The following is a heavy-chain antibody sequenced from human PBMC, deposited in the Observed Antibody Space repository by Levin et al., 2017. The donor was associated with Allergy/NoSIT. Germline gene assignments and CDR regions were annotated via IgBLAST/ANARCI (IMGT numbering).Heavy chain of an antibody. CDR1: GGSISTYY. CDR3: GRASSSLYGMDV. D-gene: IGHD6-13*01. V-gene: IGHV4-59*01. Sequence: SETLSLTCTVSGGSISTYYWSWIRQPPGKGLEWIGYIYNSGGTNYKPSLKSRVTISVDTSKNQFSLKLSSVTAADTAVYYCGRASSSLYGMDVWRLGTTVTVSS. J-gene: IGHJ6*02. CDR2: IYNSGGT.